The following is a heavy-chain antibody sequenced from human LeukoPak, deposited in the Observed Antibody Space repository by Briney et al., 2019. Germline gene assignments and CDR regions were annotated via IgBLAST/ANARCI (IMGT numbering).Heavy chain of an antibody. Sequence: GASVKVSCKASGGTFSSYAISWVRQAPGQGLEWMGGIIPIFGTANYAQKFQGRVTITAEKSTSTAYVELSSLRSEDTAVYYCARGGTVAGTFHFDYWGQGTLVTVSS. CDR2: IIPIFGTA. J-gene: IGHJ4*02. CDR3: ARGGTVAGTFHFDY. CDR1: GGTFSSYA. V-gene: IGHV1-69*06. D-gene: IGHD6-19*01.